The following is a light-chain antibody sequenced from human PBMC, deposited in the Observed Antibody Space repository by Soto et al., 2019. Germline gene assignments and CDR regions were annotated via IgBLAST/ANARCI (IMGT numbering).Light chain of an antibody. J-gene: IGLJ3*02. Sequence: QPVLTQPPSMSGAPGQRVTISCTGSSSNIGAGYDVHWYHQLPGTAPKLLIYGNTNRPSGVPDRFSGSKSGTSASLAITGLQAEDEADYYCQSYDSSLSVWVFGGGTKLTVL. CDR1: SSNIGAGYD. CDR2: GNT. CDR3: QSYDSSLSVWV. V-gene: IGLV1-40*01.